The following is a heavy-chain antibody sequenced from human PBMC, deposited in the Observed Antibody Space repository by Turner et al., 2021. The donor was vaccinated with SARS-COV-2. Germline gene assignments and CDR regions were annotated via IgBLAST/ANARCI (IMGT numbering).Heavy chain of an antibody. CDR1: GGSISSSSYY. CDR2: IYYSGIT. J-gene: IGHJ4*02. CDR3: ATRTVDLSGSYYCFDY. V-gene: IGHV4-39*01. Sequence: QLQLQESGTGLVKPSETLSITCTVSGGSISSSSYYWGWIRQPPGKGLEWIGSIYYSGITYYNPSLKSRVTISVDTSKNQFSLKLSSVTAADTAVYYCATRTVDLSGSYYCFDYWGQGTLVTVSS. D-gene: IGHD1-26*01.